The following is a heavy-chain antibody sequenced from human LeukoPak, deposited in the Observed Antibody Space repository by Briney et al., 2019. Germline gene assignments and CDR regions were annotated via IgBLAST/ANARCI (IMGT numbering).Heavy chain of an antibody. CDR1: GGSFSGYY. CDR3: ARGGVRGVMPFDS. CDR2: INHSGST. V-gene: IGHV4-34*01. Sequence: SETLSLTCAVYGGSFSGYYWSWIRQPPGKGLEWIGEINHSGSTNYNPSLKSRVTISVDTSKNQFSLKLTSVTAADTAVYYCARGGVRGVMPFDSWGQGTLVTVSS. J-gene: IGHJ4*02. D-gene: IGHD3-10*01.